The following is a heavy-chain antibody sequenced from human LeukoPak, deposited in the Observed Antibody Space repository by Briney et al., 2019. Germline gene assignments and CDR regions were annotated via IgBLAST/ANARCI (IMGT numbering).Heavy chain of an antibody. Sequence: GGSLRLSCAASGFTFSSYAMRWVRQAPGKGLEWVSVIYSGGSTNYADSVKGRFTISRDNSKNTLCLQMNSLRAEDTAVYYCARGGYCSSSSCPRDAFDIWGQGTMVTVSS. CDR3: ARGGYCSSSSCPRDAFDI. J-gene: IGHJ3*02. D-gene: IGHD2-2*01. CDR2: IYSGGST. CDR1: GFTFSSYA. V-gene: IGHV3-66*01.